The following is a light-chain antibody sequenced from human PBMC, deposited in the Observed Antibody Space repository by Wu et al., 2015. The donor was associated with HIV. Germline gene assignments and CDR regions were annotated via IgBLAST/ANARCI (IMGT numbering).Light chain of an antibody. V-gene: IGKV3-11*01. J-gene: IGKJ5*01. CDR1: QILGTF. CDR2: DTS. CDR3: QQLSNWPPIS. Sequence: EIVLTQFPVTLSVSPGARATLSCRANQILGTFLAWYQQKPGQSPRLLIYDTSTRATGIPARFSASASGTDFTLTISSLEPEDSAIYYCQQLSNWPPISFGQGTRLEIK.